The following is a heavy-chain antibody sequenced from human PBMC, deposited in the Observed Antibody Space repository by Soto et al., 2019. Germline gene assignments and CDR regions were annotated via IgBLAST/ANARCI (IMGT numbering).Heavy chain of an antibody. D-gene: IGHD4-17*01. J-gene: IGHJ3*02. CDR2: INPSGGST. Sequence: ASVTVSCQASGYTFTSYYMHWVRQAPGQGLEWMGIINPSGGSTSYAQKFQGRVTMTRDTSTSTVYMELSSLRSEDTAVYYCARVYGGYDAFDIWGQGTMVTVSS. CDR1: GYTFTSYY. V-gene: IGHV1-46*01. CDR3: ARVYGGYDAFDI.